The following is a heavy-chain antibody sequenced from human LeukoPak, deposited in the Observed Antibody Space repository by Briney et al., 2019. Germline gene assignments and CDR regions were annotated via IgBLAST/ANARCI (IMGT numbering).Heavy chain of an antibody. CDR3: ARGSSSSWYLFDY. V-gene: IGHV4-59*01. CDR2: IYYSGST. CDR1: GGSISSYY. J-gene: IGHJ4*02. Sequence: KTSETLSLTCTVSGGSISSYYWSWIRQPPGKGLEWIGYIYYSGSTNYNPSLKSRVTISVDTSKNQFSPKLSSVTAADTAVYYCARGSSSSWYLFDYWGQGTLVTVSS. D-gene: IGHD6-13*01.